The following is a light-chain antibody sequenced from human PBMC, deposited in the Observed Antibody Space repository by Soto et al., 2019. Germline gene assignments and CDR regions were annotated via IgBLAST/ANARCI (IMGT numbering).Light chain of an antibody. CDR2: DAS. CDR1: QSVSTY. Sequence: EIVLTQSPPTLSLSPGERAALSCRASQSVSTYLAWYRQKPGQAPRLLIYDASNRATGIPARFSGSGSGTDFTLTISSLEPEDFAVYFCQQRSNWPRTFGQGTKV. V-gene: IGKV3-11*01. CDR3: QQRSNWPRT. J-gene: IGKJ1*01.